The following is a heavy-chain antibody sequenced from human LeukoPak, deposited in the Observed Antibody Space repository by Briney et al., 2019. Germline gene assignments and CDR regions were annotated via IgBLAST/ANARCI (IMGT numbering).Heavy chain of an antibody. D-gene: IGHD6-19*01. Sequence: SETLSLTCTVSGGSISSYYWSWIRQPPGKGLEWMGYIYYSGSTNYNPSLKSRVTISVDTSKNQFSLKLSSVTAADTAVYYCARGDSSGWYPFDYWGQGTLVTVSS. CDR2: IYYSGST. CDR3: ARGDSSGWYPFDY. V-gene: IGHV4-59*01. J-gene: IGHJ4*02. CDR1: GGSISSYY.